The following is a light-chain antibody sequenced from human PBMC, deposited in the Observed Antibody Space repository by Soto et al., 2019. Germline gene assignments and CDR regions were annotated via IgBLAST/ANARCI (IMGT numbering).Light chain of an antibody. CDR1: QRVTSN. CDR2: GTS. CDR3: QQYNSWPPLVA. J-gene: IGKJ4*01. V-gene: IGKV3-15*01. Sequence: EIVMTQSPATLSVSPGERATLSCRASQRVTSNLAWYQQRPGQAPRLLIYGTSTRATGIPARFSGSGSGTEFTLTISSLQSEDFAVYYCQQYNSWPPLVAFGGGTQVEIK.